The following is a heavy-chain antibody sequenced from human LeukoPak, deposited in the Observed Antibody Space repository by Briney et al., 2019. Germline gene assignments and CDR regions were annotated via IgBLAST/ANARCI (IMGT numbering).Heavy chain of an antibody. J-gene: IGHJ5*02. D-gene: IGHD1-26*01. CDR2: INPSGGST. Sequence: ASVKVSCKPSGYTFTDYHIHWVRQAPGQGLEWMGIINPSGGSTSYAQKFQGRVTMTRDTSTSTVYMELSSLRSEDTAVYYCARDSGSYGWFDPWGQGTLVTVSS. V-gene: IGHV1-46*01. CDR3: ARDSGSYGWFDP. CDR1: GYTFTDYH.